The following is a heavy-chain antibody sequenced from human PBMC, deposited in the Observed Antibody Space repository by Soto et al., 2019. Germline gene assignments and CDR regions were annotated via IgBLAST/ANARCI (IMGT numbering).Heavy chain of an antibody. CDR2: INRDGSSA. J-gene: IGHJ4*02. CDR1: GFTYRNNR. Sequence: PGGSLRLSCAASGFTYRNNRLQWVRQAPGKKPEWVSHINRDGSSASYVDSVKGRFTISRDNTKNTLYLQMNSLRVEDTVVYYCVPGPATTSTILYYWGQGTLVTVSS. V-gene: IGHV3-74*01. D-gene: IGHD3-9*01. CDR3: VPGPATTSTILYY.